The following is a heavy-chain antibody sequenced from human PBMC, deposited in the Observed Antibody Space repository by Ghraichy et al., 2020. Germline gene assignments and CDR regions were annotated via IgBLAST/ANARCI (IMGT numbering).Heavy chain of an antibody. D-gene: IGHD4-17*01. CDR3: ATSRGSTTVTLETGDLDY. Sequence: ASVKVSCKASGYTFTGYYMHWVRQAPGQGLEWMGRINPSSGGTNYAQKFQGRVTMTRDTSISTAYMELSSLRSDDTAVYYCATSRGSTTVTLETGDLDYWGQGTLVTVSS. CDR2: INPSSGGT. CDR1: GYTFTGYY. V-gene: IGHV1-2*06. J-gene: IGHJ4*02.